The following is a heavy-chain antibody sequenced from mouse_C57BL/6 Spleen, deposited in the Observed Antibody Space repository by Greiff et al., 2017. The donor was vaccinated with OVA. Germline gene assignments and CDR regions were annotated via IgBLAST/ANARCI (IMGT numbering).Heavy chain of an antibody. CDR1: GFTFSDYG. Sequence: EVHLVESGGGLVKPGGSLKLSCAASGFTFSDYGMHWVRQAPEKGLEWVAYISSGSSTIYYADTVKGRFTISRDNAKNTLFLQMTSLRSEDTAMYYCAREGRRDAMDYWGQGTSVTVSS. CDR3: AREGRRDAMDY. V-gene: IGHV5-17*01. CDR2: ISSGSSTI. J-gene: IGHJ4*01.